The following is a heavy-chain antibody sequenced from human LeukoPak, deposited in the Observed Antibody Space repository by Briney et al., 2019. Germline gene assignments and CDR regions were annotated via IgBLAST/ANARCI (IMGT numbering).Heavy chain of an antibody. V-gene: IGHV5-10-1*01. Sequence: GESLKISCKGSGYSFTSYWIGWLRQMPGKGLEWLGRIDPSDSYTNYSPSFQGHVTIAADKSISTAYLQWSSLMASDTAMYYCARHGAVAATPGDYWGQGTLVTVSS. CDR1: GYSFTSYW. J-gene: IGHJ4*02. CDR2: IDPSDSYT. CDR3: ARHGAVAATPGDY. D-gene: IGHD6-19*01.